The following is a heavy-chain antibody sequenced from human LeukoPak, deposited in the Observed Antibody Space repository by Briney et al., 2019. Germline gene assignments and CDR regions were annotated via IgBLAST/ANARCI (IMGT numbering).Heavy chain of an antibody. D-gene: IGHD6-13*01. CDR1: GGSVSSGSYY. Sequence: PSETLSLTCTVSGGSVSSGSYYWSWIRQPPGKGLEWIGYIYYSGSTNYNPSLKSRVTISVDTSKNQFSLKLSSVTAADTAVYYCAREGAAEGYWGQGTLVTVSS. V-gene: IGHV4-61*01. J-gene: IGHJ4*02. CDR2: IYYSGST. CDR3: AREGAAEGY.